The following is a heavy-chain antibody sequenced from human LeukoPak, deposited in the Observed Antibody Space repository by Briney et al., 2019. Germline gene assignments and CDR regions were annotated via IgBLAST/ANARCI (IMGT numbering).Heavy chain of an antibody. CDR3: ARVQMATITLDY. V-gene: IGHV3-53*01. CDR1: GFTVSSNY. J-gene: IGHJ4*02. D-gene: IGHD5-24*01. CDR2: IYSGGST. Sequence: GGSLRLSCAASGFTVSSNYMSWVRQAPGKGLEWVSVIYSGGSTYYADSVKGRFAISRDSSKNTLYLQMNSLRAEDTAVYYCARVQMATITLDYWGQGTLVTVSS.